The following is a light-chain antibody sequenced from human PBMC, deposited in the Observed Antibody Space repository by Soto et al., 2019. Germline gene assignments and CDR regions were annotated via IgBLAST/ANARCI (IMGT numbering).Light chain of an antibody. V-gene: IGLV1-40*01. CDR3: PSSDSTMSGDV. CDR1: SSNIGARYD. CDR2: GNK. J-gene: IGLJ1*01. Sequence: QSVLTQPPSVSGAPGQTVTISCTGSSSNIGARYDVHWYQQLPGTAPKLLIYGNKKRPSGVPDRISGSKSDTSASLAIPGLHAEDEADYYCPSSDSTMSGDVFGTGTKGTVL.